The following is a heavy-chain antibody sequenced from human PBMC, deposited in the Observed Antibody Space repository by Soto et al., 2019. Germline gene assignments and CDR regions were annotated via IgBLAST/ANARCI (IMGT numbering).Heavy chain of an antibody. CDR3: ASLSPDYYDSSGYYAGGFDY. CDR1: GGSISSYY. CDR2: IYYSGST. Sequence: SETLFLTCTVSGGSISSYYWSWIRQPPGKGLEWIGYIYYSGSTNYNPSLKSRVTISVDTSKNQFSLKLSSVTAADTAVYYCASLSPDYYDSSGYYAGGFDYWGQGTLVTVSS. J-gene: IGHJ4*02. D-gene: IGHD3-22*01. V-gene: IGHV4-59*01.